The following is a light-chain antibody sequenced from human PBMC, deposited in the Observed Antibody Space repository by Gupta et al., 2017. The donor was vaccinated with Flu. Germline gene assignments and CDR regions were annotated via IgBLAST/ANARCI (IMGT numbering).Light chain of an antibody. CDR1: AVPNQY. Sequence: SYALTQPPSMSVSPGQTARITCSGDAVPNQYTYWYQQKRGQAPVLLVYKDTERPSGIPERFSASSSGTTVTLTINGVQAEDEGDYYCQSADSTAWVFGGGTKLTVL. CDR3: QSADSTAWV. CDR2: KDT. J-gene: IGLJ3*02. V-gene: IGLV3-25*03.